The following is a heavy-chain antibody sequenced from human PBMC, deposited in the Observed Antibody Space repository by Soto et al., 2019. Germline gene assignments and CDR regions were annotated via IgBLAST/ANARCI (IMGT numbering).Heavy chain of an antibody. CDR2: IYPGDSDT. CDR3: ARHGPDLIAVAGTPTAFSMDV. Sequence: PGESLKISCKGSGYSFTSYWIGWVRQMPGKGLEWMGIIYPGDSDTRYSPSLQGQVTISADKSISTAYLQWSSLKASDTAMYYCARHGPDLIAVAGTPTAFSMDVWGKGTTVTVSS. J-gene: IGHJ6*03. V-gene: IGHV5-51*01. D-gene: IGHD6-19*01. CDR1: GYSFTSYW.